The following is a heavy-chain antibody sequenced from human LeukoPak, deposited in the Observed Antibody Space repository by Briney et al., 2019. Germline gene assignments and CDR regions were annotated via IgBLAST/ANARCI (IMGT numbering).Heavy chain of an antibody. CDR2: INPNSGGT. CDR1: GYTFTGYY. V-gene: IGHV1-2*02. CDR3: ARTVKGKDGQWLALVY. D-gene: IGHD6-19*01. Sequence: ASVKVSCKASGYTFTGYYMHWVRQAPGQGLEWMGWINPNSGGTNYAQKFQGRVTMTRDTSISTAYMELSRLRSDDTAVYYCARTVKGKDGQWLALVYWGQGTLVTVSS. J-gene: IGHJ4*02.